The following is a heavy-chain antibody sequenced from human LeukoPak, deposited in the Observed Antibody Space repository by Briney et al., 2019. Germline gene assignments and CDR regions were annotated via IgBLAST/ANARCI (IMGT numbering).Heavy chain of an antibody. CDR2: ISSSSTI. V-gene: IGHV3-48*02. D-gene: IGHD5-12*01. J-gene: IGHJ4*02. CDR1: GFTFSSYS. Sequence: AGGSLRLSCAASGFTFSSYSMNWVRQAPGKGLEWVSYISSSSTIYYADSVKGRFTISRDNAKNSLYLQMNSLRDEDTAVYYCARDKWLQTGYFDYWGQGTLVTVSS. CDR3: ARDKWLQTGYFDY.